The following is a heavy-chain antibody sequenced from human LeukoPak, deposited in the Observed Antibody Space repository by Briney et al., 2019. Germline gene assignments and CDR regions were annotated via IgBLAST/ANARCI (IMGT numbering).Heavy chain of an antibody. V-gene: IGHV1-2*02. J-gene: IGHJ3*02. CDR2: IGPKSGDT. D-gene: IGHD7-27*01. Sequence: VASVKVSCKASGYTFTSYGISWVRQAPGQGPEWMGWIGPKSGDTSYSQKFQGRVTVTRDTSISTAYMELSRLRSDDTAVYYCGINRLGKALDIWGQGTMVTVSS. CDR3: GINRLGKALDI. CDR1: GYTFTSYG.